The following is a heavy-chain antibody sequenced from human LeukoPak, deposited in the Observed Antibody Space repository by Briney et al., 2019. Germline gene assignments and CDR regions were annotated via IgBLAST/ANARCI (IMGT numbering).Heavy chain of an antibody. D-gene: IGHD4-17*01. V-gene: IGHV3-23*01. CDR2: ITDHGGTT. J-gene: IGHJ4*02. Sequence: GGSLRLSCAASRFTFSSYAMSWVRQAPVQGLEWVSSITDHGGTTYYADSVRGRFTVYRDNSNNTLYLQMNSLRAEDTAVYYCAKDRPFGDFRRRDPDFWGQGTLVTVSS. CDR3: AKDRPFGDFRRRDPDF. CDR1: RFTFSSYA.